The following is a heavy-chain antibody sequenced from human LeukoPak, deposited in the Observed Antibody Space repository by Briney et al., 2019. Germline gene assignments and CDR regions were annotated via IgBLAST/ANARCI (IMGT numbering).Heavy chain of an antibody. CDR3: ARDNYGLFDY. Sequence: GGSLRLSCEASGFTFGDYWMSWVRQAPGKGLEWVANIKQDGSEKYYVDSVEGRLTISRDNAQNSLYLQMNSLRAEDTAMYYCARDNYGLFDYWGQGTLVTISS. V-gene: IGHV3-7*01. CDR1: GFTFGDYW. J-gene: IGHJ4*02. CDR2: IKQDGSEK. D-gene: IGHD3-10*01.